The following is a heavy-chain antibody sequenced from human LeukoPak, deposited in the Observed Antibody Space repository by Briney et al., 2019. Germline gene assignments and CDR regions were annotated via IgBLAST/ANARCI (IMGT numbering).Heavy chain of an antibody. CDR2: ISSSSSYI. V-gene: IGHV3-21*01. D-gene: IGHD2-21*02. CDR3: ARGRCDSGYYYYYMDV. Sequence: PGGSLRLSCAASGFTFSSYSMNWVRQAPGKGLEWVSSISSSSSYIYYADSVKGRFTISRDNAKNSLYLQMNSLRAEDTAVYYCARGRCDSGYYYYYMDVWGKGTPVTVSS. CDR1: GFTFSSYS. J-gene: IGHJ6*03.